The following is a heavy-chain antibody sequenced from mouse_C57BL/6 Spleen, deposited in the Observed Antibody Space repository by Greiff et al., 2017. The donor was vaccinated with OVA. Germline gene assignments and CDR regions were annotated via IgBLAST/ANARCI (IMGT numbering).Heavy chain of an antibody. CDR1: GFTFSSYA. D-gene: IGHD2-4*01. Sequence: EVQLVESGGGLVKPGGSLKLSCAASGFTFSSYAMSWVRQTPEKRLEWVATISDGGSYTYYPDNVKGRFTISRDNAKNNLYLQMSHLKSEDTAMYYCARDETHYDYDGAWFAYWGQGTLVTVSA. V-gene: IGHV5-4*01. J-gene: IGHJ3*01. CDR3: ARDETHYDYDGAWFAY. CDR2: ISDGGSYT.